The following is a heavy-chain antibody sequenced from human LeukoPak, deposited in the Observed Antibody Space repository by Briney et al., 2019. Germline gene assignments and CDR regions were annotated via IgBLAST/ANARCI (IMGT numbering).Heavy chain of an antibody. CDR2: IYYSGST. D-gene: IGHD3-3*01. Sequence: SETLSLTCSVSGGSISSDYWSWIRQPAGKGLEWIGYIYYSGSTNYNPSLKSRVTISVDTSKNQFSLKLSSVTAADTAVYYCARSITIFPEGWFDPWGQGTLVTVSS. CDR3: ARSITIFPEGWFDP. CDR1: GGSISSDY. V-gene: IGHV4-59*01. J-gene: IGHJ5*02.